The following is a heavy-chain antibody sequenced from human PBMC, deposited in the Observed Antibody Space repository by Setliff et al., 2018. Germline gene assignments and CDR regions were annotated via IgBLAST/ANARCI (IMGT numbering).Heavy chain of an antibody. J-gene: IGHJ4*02. CDR3: ARSFSRREKFLLDY. V-gene: IGHV4-34*12. CDR2: IIHSGST. CDR1: GFTFSGYS. Sequence: AGGSLRLSCAASGFTFSGYSMNWVRQPPGKRLEWIGEIIHSGSTNYNPSLKSRVTISMDTSKNQFSLKVSSVTAADTAVYYCARSFSRREKFLLDYWGQGALVTVSS.